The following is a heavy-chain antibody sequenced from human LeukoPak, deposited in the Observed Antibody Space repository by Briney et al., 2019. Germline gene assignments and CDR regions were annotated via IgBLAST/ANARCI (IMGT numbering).Heavy chain of an antibody. Sequence: GESLKISCKGSGYSFTSYWIGWVRQMPGKGLEWMGIIYPGDSDTRYSPSFQGQVTISADKSISTAYLQWSSLKASDTAMYCCARHDCSSTSCYLGVPNWFDPWGQGTLVTVSS. CDR2: IYPGDSDT. CDR3: ARHDCSSTSCYLGVPNWFDP. D-gene: IGHD2-2*01. J-gene: IGHJ5*02. CDR1: GYSFTSYW. V-gene: IGHV5-51*01.